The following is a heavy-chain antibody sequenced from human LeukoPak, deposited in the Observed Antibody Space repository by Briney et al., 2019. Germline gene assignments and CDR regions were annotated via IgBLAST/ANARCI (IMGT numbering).Heavy chain of an antibody. D-gene: IGHD1-7*01. J-gene: IGHJ6*03. V-gene: IGHV3-30*10. CDR3: ARGAGTTVYYIDV. CDR1: GFTFSTFP. CDR2: ISNDGTHT. Sequence: PGGSLRLSCAASGFTFSTFPMHWVRQAPGKGLQWVAVISNDGTHTYYRDSVKGRFTTSRDNSKNTLFLQMNSLTTEDTAVYYCARGAGTTVYYIDVWGYGTTVTVSS.